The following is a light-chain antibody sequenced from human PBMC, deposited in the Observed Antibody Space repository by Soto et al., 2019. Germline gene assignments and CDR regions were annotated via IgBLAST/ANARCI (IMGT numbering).Light chain of an antibody. V-gene: IGLV2-14*03. CDR1: SNDLGVFDY. CDR3: SSYTTGSAVV. J-gene: IGLJ2*01. CDR2: DVS. Sequence: QSVLTQPASVSGSPGQSITISCTGTSNDLGVFDYVSWYQRHPASAPRLMIYDVSHRPSGVSNRFSGSKSGNTASLTISGLQAEDEADYYCSSYTTGSAVVFGGGTKVTVL.